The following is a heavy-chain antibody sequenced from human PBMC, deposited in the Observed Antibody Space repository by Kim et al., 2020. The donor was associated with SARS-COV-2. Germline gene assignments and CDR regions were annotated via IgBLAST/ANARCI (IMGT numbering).Heavy chain of an antibody. Sequence: GGSLRPSCAASGFTFSDYTMHWVRQVPGKGLEWVSHITWNSGSRDYVDSVKGRFAVSRDNSKSSLYLQMNSLRPEDTAVYYCAKESWDPLRSFDSWGQGTLVTVSS. J-gene: IGHJ4*02. CDR3: AKESWDPLRSFDS. CDR2: ITWNSGSR. V-gene: IGHV3-9*01. D-gene: IGHD1-26*01. CDR1: GFTFSDYT.